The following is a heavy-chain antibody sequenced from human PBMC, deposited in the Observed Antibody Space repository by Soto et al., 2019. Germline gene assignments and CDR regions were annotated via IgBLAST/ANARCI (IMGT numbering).Heavy chain of an antibody. Sequence: PGGSLRLSCAASGFTLSSYAMSWVRQAPGKGLEWVSAISGSGGSTYYADSVKGRFTISRDNSKNTLYLQMNSLRAEDTAVYYCAKDHRGYSYGGSVDYWGQGTLVTVSS. CDR1: GFTLSSYA. J-gene: IGHJ4*02. CDR3: AKDHRGYSYGGSVDY. CDR2: ISGSGGST. D-gene: IGHD5-18*01. V-gene: IGHV3-23*01.